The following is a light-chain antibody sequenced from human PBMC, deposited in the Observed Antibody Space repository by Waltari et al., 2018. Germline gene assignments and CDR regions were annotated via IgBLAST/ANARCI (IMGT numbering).Light chain of an antibody. V-gene: IGLV1-44*01. Sequence: QSVLTQPPSASGTPGQRVAIPCSGSISNIGSNPAKWYHQLPGTAPKLLIYSNNQRPSGVPDRFSGSKSGTSASLAISGLQSEDEADYYCAAWDDSLNRYVFGTGTKVTVL. CDR2: SNN. CDR3: AAWDDSLNRYV. J-gene: IGLJ1*01. CDR1: ISNIGSNP.